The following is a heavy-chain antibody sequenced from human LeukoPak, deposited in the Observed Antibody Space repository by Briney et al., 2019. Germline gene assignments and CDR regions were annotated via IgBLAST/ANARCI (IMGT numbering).Heavy chain of an antibody. J-gene: IGHJ6*03. CDR1: GGSISSSSYY. Sequence: SETLSLTCTVSGGSISSSSYYWGWIRQPPGKGLEWIGYIYYSGSTSYNPSLRSRVTISVDTSKNQFSLKVSSVTAADTAVYYCARETSQKGAHYMDVWGKGTTVTISS. V-gene: IGHV4-61*01. CDR2: IYYSGST. CDR3: ARETSQKGAHYMDV. D-gene: IGHD3-16*01.